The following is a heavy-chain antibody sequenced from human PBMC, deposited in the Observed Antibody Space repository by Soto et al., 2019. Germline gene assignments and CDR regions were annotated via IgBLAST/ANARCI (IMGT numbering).Heavy chain of an antibody. Sequence: EVELVESGGGLVKPGGSLKLSCAASGFTFRTYYMIWVRQAPGKGLEWVSTISAGSSNIYYAPSVKGRFTISRDNAKNLLYLQINSLRAEDTAVYYCARQYPSSSRHFDHWGQGTLAIVSS. D-gene: IGHD6-6*01. V-gene: IGHV3-21*01. CDR3: ARQYPSSSRHFDH. J-gene: IGHJ4*02. CDR1: GFTFRTYY. CDR2: ISAGSSNI.